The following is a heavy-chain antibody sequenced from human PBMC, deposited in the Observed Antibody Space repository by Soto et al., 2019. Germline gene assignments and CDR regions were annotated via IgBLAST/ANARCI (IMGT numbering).Heavy chain of an antibody. CDR3: AKDMYYYDSSGYYLFDY. D-gene: IGHD3-22*01. CDR1: GFTFSSYA. Sequence: EVQLLESGGGLVQPGGSLRLSCAASGFTFSSYAMSWVRQAPGTGLEWVSAISGSGGSTYYADSVKGRFTISRDNSKNTLYLQMNSLRAEDTDVYYCAKDMYYYDSSGYYLFDYWGQGTLVTVSS. V-gene: IGHV3-23*01. J-gene: IGHJ4*02. CDR2: ISGSGGST.